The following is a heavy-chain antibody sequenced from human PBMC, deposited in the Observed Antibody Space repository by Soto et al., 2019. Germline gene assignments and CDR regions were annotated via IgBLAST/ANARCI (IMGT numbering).Heavy chain of an antibody. CDR3: ARALIAAAGIGLDP. D-gene: IGHD6-13*01. CDR2: INPNSGGT. Sequence: ASVKVSCKASGYTFTGYYMHWVRQAPGQGLEWMGWINPNSGGTNYAQKFQGWVTMTRDTSISTAYMELSRLRSDDTAVYYCARALIAAAGIGLDPWGQGTLVTVSS. CDR1: GYTFTGYY. V-gene: IGHV1-2*04. J-gene: IGHJ5*02.